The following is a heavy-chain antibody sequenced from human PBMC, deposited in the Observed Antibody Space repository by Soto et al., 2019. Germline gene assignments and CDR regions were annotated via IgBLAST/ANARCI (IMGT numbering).Heavy chain of an antibody. D-gene: IGHD1-1*01. CDR2: IYHSGYT. V-gene: IGHV4-30-2*01. CDR1: GGSISSGGYS. Sequence: QLQLQESGSGLVKPSQTLSLTCTVSGGSISSGGYSWNWNRQAPGKGLEWIGYIYHSGYTLYNPSLKGRVTISVDKSKNHFSLNLTSVTAADTAVYYCARDQLEGNWFDPWGQGTLVTVSS. CDR3: ARDQLEGNWFDP. J-gene: IGHJ5*02.